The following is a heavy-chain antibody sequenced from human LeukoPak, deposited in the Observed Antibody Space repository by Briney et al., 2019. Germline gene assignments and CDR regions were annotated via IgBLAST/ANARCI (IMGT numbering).Heavy chain of an antibody. J-gene: IGHJ4*02. V-gene: IGHV1-2*02. CDR2: INPNSGGT. D-gene: IGHD3-10*01. Sequence: ASVKVSCKASGYTFTGYYMHWVRQAPGQGLEWMGWINPNSGGTNYAQKFQGRVTMTRDTSISTAYMELSRLRSDDTAVYYCARGYYGSGSYCPYWGQGTLVTVSS. CDR1: GYTFTGYY. CDR3: ARGYYGSGSYCPY.